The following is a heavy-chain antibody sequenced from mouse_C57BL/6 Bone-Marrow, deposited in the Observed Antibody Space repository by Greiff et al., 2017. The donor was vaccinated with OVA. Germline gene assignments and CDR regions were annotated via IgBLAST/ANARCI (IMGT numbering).Heavy chain of an antibody. CDR3: ARRGKLAYYFDY. Sequence: QVQLQQPGAELVKPGASVKLSCKASGYTFTSYWMHWVKQRPGQGLEWIGMIHPNSGSTNYNEKFKSKATLTVDKSSSTAYMQLSSLTSEDSAVYYCARRGKLAYYFDYWGQGTTLTVSS. D-gene: IGHD4-1*01. CDR2: IHPNSGST. J-gene: IGHJ2*01. CDR1: GYTFTSYW. V-gene: IGHV1-64*01.